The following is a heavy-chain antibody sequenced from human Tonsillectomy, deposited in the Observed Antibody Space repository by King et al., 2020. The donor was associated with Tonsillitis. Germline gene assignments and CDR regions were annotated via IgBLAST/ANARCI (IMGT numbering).Heavy chain of an antibody. CDR1: GFTFSSYG. CDR3: AKDKHAVACVPDY. CDR2: ISNAGNNG. Sequence: VQLVESGGGVVQPGRSLRLSCAASGFTFSSYGMHWVRQAPGKGLEWVAAISNAGNNGYYADSVKDRYTISRDNSKNTLYLQMNSLRIEDTAVYYCAKDKHAVACVPDYWGQGTLVTVSS. J-gene: IGHJ4*02. V-gene: IGHV3-30*18. D-gene: IGHD6-19*01.